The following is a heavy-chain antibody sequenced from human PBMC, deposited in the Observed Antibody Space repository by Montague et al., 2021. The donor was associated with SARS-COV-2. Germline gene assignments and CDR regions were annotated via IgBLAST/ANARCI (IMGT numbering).Heavy chain of an antibody. D-gene: IGHD1-1*01. CDR1: GGSISSSNYY. V-gene: IGHV4-39*01. CDR3: AKPLATGNYYY. Sequence: SETLSLTCTVSGGSISSSNYYWGRDRQPPGKGREGNGSNSDSWEYYYNPSLKSRLTISVDTSQNQLSLKLSSVTAADTTVYYCAKPLATGNYYYWGQGTLVTVSS. CDR2: NSDSWEY. J-gene: IGHJ4*02.